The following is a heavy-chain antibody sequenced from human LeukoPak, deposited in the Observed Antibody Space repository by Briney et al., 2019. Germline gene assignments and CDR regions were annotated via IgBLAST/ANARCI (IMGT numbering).Heavy chain of an antibody. D-gene: IGHD3-3*01. CDR3: VRDQFFSFDY. J-gene: IGHJ4*02. Sequence: PGGSLRLSCAASGFTVSINYMSWVREAPGKALEWVLVIYSGGSTYYADSVKGRFTISRDNSKNTLYLQMNSLRDEDTAVYYCVRDQFFSFDYWGQGTLVTVSS. V-gene: IGHV3-53*01. CDR1: GFTVSINY. CDR2: IYSGGST.